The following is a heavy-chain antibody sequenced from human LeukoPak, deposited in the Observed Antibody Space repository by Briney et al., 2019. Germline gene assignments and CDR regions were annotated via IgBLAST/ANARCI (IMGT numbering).Heavy chain of an antibody. CDR2: IRSKAYGGTT. Sequence: QPGGSLRLSCAASGFTFSSYAMHWVRQAPGKGLEWVGFIRSKAYGGTTEYATSVKGRFTISRDDSKSIAYLQMNSLQTEDTAVYYCTSKYCGRDCRGDYFDYWGQGTLVTVSS. CDR3: TSKYCGRDCRGDYFDY. CDR1: GFTFSSYA. J-gene: IGHJ4*02. D-gene: IGHD2-21*02. V-gene: IGHV3-49*04.